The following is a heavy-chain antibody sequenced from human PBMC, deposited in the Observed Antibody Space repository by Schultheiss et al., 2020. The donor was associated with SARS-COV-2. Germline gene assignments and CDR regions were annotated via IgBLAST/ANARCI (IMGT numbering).Heavy chain of an antibody. D-gene: IGHD3-22*01. J-gene: IGHJ2*01. CDR1: GYTFTGYY. Sequence: ASVKVSCKASGYTFTGYYMHWVRQAPGQGLEWMGWINPNSGGTNYAQKFQGRVTMTRDTSISTAYMELSRLRSDDTAVYYCARQGYYYDSSGYYDYWYFDLWGRGTLVTVSS. CDR2: INPNSGGT. CDR3: ARQGYYYDSSGYYDYWYFDL. V-gene: IGHV1-2*02.